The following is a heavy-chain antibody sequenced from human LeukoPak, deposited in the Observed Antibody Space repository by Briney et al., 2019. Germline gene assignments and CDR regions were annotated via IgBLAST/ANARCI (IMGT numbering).Heavy chain of an antibody. D-gene: IGHD6-6*01. CDR1: GYTFTGYY. CDR2: INPNSGGT. V-gene: IGHV1-2*06. J-gene: IGHJ4*02. Sequence: ASVKVSCXASGYTFTGYYMHWVRQAPGQGLEWMGRINPNSGGTNYAQKFQGRVTMTRDTSISTAYMELSRLRSDDTAVYYCARGYRSSRGSFDYWGQGTLVTVSS. CDR3: ARGYRSSRGSFDY.